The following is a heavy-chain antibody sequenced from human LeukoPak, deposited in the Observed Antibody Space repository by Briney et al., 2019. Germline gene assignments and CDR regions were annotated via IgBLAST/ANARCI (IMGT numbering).Heavy chain of an antibody. D-gene: IGHD6-6*01. CDR3: PRDRGHYSSSSAPFDS. V-gene: IGHV3-7*01. Sequence: GGSLRLSCAASGFTFSDYWMSWVRQAPGKGLEWVANIKRGGSEKYYVDSVKGRYTISRDNDRNSLYLQMNSLRADDTAVYYCPRDRGHYSSSSAPFDSWGQGTLVTVSS. CDR2: IKRGGSEK. J-gene: IGHJ4*02. CDR1: GFTFSDYW.